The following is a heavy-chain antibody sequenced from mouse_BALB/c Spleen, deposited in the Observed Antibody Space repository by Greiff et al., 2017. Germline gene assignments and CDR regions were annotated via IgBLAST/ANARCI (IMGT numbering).Heavy chain of an antibody. V-gene: IGHV1-7*01. D-gene: IGHD1-1*01. J-gene: IGHJ4*01. CDR3: ARGDYGSSYAMDD. CDR2: INPSTGYT. CDR1: GYTFTSYW. Sequence: VQLQQSGAELAKPGASVKMSCKASGYTFTSYWMHWVKQRPGQGLEWIGYINPSTGYTEYNQKFKDKATLTADKSSSTAYMQLSSLTSEDSAVYYCARGDYGSSYAMDDWGQGTSVTVSS.